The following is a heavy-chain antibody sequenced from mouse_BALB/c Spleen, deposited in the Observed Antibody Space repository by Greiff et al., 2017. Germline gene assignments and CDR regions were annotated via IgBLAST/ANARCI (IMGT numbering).Heavy chain of an antibody. Sequence: EVQLQESGPGLVKPSQSLSLTCTVTGYSITSDYAWNWIRQFPGNKLEWMGYISYSGSTSYNPSLKSRISITRDTSKNQFFLQLNSVTTEDTATYYCARSTTVVSFDYWGQGTTLTVSS. V-gene: IGHV3-2*02. CDR1: GYSITSDYA. J-gene: IGHJ2*01. D-gene: IGHD1-1*01. CDR2: ISYSGST. CDR3: ARSTTVVSFDY.